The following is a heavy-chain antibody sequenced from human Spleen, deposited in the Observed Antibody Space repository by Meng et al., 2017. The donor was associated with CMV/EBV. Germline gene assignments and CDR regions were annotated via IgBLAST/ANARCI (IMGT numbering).Heavy chain of an antibody. Sequence: GGSLRLSCAASGFTFSSYGMHWVRQAPGKGLEWVAVIWYDGSNKYYADSVKGRFTISRDNSKNTLFLQMNSLRAEDTAVYYCAKDVPTMVVTGIDYWGQGTLVTVSS. D-gene: IGHD2-21*02. CDR2: IWYDGSNK. CDR3: AKDVPTMVVTGIDY. CDR1: GFTFSSYG. V-gene: IGHV3-33*06. J-gene: IGHJ4*02.